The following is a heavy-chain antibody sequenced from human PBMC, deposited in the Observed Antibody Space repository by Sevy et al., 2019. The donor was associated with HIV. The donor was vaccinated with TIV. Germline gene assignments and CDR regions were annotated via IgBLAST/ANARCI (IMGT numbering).Heavy chain of an antibody. CDR1: GFTFTRYD. CDR3: ASVSPCGGDCYYFDY. D-gene: IGHD2-21*02. Sequence: ASVKVSCKASGFTFTRYDINWVRQATGQGLEWMGLMNPNTGHTGYAQKFQGRVTMTRDTSISTAYMELSSLRSEDTAVYYCASVSPCGGDCYYFDYWGHGTLVTVSS. CDR2: MNPNTGHT. V-gene: IGHV1-8*01. J-gene: IGHJ4*01.